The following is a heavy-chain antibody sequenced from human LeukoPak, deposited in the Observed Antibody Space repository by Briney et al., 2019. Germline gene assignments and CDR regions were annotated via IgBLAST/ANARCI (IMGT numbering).Heavy chain of an antibody. CDR3: ARGATDTTRWFAP. CDR1: GFTFSSYE. CDR2: ISRASESI. V-gene: IGHV3-21*01. Sequence: GGSLRLSCAASGFTFSSYEMTWVRQAPGKGLEWVSIISRASESIFYADSVKGRFTISRDNAKNSLYLQMNDLRAEDTATYYCARGATDTTRWFAPWGQGTLVTVSS. J-gene: IGHJ5*02. D-gene: IGHD1-7*01.